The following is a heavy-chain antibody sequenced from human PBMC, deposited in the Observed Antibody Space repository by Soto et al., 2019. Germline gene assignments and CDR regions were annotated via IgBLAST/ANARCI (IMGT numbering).Heavy chain of an antibody. D-gene: IGHD3-22*01. Sequence: GGSLRLSCAASGFTFSNAWMNWVRQAPGKGLEWVGRIKSKTDGGTTDYAAPVKGRFTISRDDSKNTLYLQMNSLKTEDTAVYYCTIGPYYYDSSGYYSHFDYWGQGTLVTVSS. CDR2: IKSKTDGGTT. CDR1: GFTFSNAW. CDR3: TIGPYYYDSSGYYSHFDY. J-gene: IGHJ4*02. V-gene: IGHV3-15*07.